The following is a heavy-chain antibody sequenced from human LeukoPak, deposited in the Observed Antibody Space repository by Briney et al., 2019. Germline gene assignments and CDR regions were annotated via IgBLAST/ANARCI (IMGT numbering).Heavy chain of an antibody. Sequence: PGGSLRLSCAASGFTFSSYAMSWVRQAPGKGLEWVSAISGSCGSTYYADSVKGRFTISRDNSKNTLYLQMNSLRAEDTAVYYCAKDLSSVVVVAATPFGYWGQGTLVTVSS. J-gene: IGHJ4*02. CDR2: ISGSCGST. CDR3: AKDLSSVVVVAATPFGY. D-gene: IGHD2-15*01. CDR1: GFTFSSYA. V-gene: IGHV3-23*01.